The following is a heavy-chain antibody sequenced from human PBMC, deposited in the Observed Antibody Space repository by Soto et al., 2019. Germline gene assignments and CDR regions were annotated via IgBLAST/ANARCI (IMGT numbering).Heavy chain of an antibody. V-gene: IGHV1-46*01. Sequence: GASVKVSCKAPGYLFTAYSMHWVRLAPGQGLEWMGVVNPSGGSTKYAQNFQGRVTMTRDTSTTTIYMELSSLRSDDTAIYYCAREENCSGGTCYSEYFHRWGQGTLVTVSS. CDR2: VNPSGGST. J-gene: IGHJ1*01. D-gene: IGHD2-15*01. CDR3: AREENCSGGTCYSEYFHR. CDR1: GYLFTAYS.